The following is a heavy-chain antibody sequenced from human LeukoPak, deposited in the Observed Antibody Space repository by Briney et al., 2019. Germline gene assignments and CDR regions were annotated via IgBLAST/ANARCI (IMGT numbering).Heavy chain of an antibody. V-gene: IGHV3-48*01. CDR2: ISSSSSTT. J-gene: IGHJ3*02. D-gene: IGHD3-22*01. CDR3: ARSVVILGHDAFDI. CDR1: GFTFSSFS. Sequence: GGSLRLSCAASGFTFSSFSMNWVRQAPGKGLEWFSYISSSSSTTYYADSVKGRFTISRDNSKNTVYLQVNSLRAEDTAVYYCARSVVILGHDAFDIWGQGTMVTVSS.